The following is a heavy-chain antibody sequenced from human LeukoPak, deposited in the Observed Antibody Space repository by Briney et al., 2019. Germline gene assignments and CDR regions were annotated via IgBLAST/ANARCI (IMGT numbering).Heavy chain of an antibody. Sequence: PGGSLRLSCAASGFAFSVYSTHWVRQRPGKGLEWVAHISYGGTTKYTTDSVKGRFTISRDDSKNTVYLHMDSLRPEDAAVYYCAREGTTVADSPVFDFWGQGTLVTVSS. CDR2: ISYGGTTK. V-gene: IGHV3-30-3*01. CDR3: AREGTTVADSPVFDF. CDR1: GFAFSVYS. D-gene: IGHD6-19*01. J-gene: IGHJ4*02.